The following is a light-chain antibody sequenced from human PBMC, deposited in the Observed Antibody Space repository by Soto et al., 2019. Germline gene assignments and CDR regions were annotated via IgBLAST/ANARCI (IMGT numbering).Light chain of an antibody. CDR2: SNN. CDR1: SSNIGSNT. CDR3: AAWDDSLNGYG. V-gene: IGLV1-44*01. Sequence: QSVLTQPPSASGTPGQRVTISCSGSSSNIGSNTVNWYQQLPGTAPKLLIYSNNQRPSGVPDRFSGSKSGTSASLAIGGLQSEDEADYYCAAWDDSLNGYGFGTGTKVTGL. J-gene: IGLJ1*01.